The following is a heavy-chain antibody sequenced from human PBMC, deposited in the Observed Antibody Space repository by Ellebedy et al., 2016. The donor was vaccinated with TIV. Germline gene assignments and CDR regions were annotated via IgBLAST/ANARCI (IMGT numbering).Heavy chain of an antibody. D-gene: IGHD4-17*01. Sequence: SETLSLTXAVYGGSVSGYYWSWIRQPPGKGLEWIGEINHSGSTNYNPSLKRRVTISIDTSKNQFSLKVSSVTAADTAVHYCARGRYGDYYFDYWGQGTLVTVSS. CDR2: INHSGST. J-gene: IGHJ4*02. CDR3: ARGRYGDYYFDY. CDR1: GGSVSGYY. V-gene: IGHV4-34*01.